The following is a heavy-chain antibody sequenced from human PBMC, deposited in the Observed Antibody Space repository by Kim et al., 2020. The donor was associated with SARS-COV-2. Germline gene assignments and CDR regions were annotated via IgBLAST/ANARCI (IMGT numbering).Heavy chain of an antibody. D-gene: IGHD3-10*01. V-gene: IGHV4-39*07. CDR3: ARDSRVGSGSECFGWFDP. Sequence: KSRVTISVDTSKNQFSLNLSSVTAADTAVYYCARDSRVGSGSECFGWFDPWGQGTLVTVSS. J-gene: IGHJ5*02.